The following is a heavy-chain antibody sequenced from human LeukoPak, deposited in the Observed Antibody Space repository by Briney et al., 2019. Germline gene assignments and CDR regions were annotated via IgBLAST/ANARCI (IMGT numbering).Heavy chain of an antibody. CDR1: GGSFSGYY. D-gene: IGHD3-22*01. CDR2: INHSGST. V-gene: IGHV4-34*01. J-gene: IGHJ4*02. CDR3: ARGRYYLD. Sequence: PSETLSLTCAVYGGSFSGYYWSWIRQPPGKGLERIGEINHSGSTNYNPSLKSRVTISVDTSKNQFSLKLSSVTAADTAVYYCARGRYYLDRGQGTLVTVSS.